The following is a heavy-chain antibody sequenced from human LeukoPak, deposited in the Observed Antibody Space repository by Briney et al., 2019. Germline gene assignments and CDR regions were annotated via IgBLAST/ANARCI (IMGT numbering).Heavy chain of an antibody. Sequence: PVGSLRLSCAASGFTLSSYWMSWVRQAPGKGLEWVANIKEDGSEKYYVDSVKGRFTIYRDNAKNSLYLQMNSLRAEDTAVYYCARDEMAAVAGLYYYYYYMDVWGKGTTVTVSS. J-gene: IGHJ6*03. CDR3: ARDEMAAVAGLYYYYYYMDV. D-gene: IGHD6-19*01. CDR1: GFTLSSYW. CDR2: IKEDGSEK. V-gene: IGHV3-7*01.